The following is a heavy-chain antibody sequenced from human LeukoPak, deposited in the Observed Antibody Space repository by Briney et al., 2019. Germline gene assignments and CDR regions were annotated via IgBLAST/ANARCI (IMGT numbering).Heavy chain of an antibody. CDR2: IFRGGST. D-gene: IGHD3-3*01. CDR3: ARSYYDFWSGYYTRGFGY. V-gene: IGHV4-38-2*01. CDR1: GYSISIAYY. J-gene: IGHJ4*02. Sequence: SETLSLTCAVSGYSISIAYYWGWIRQPPGKGLEWIGRIFRGGSTSYNPSLISRLTMSMDTSKNQFSLQLTSVTAADTAVYYCARSYYDFWSGYYTRGFGYWGQGTLVTVSS.